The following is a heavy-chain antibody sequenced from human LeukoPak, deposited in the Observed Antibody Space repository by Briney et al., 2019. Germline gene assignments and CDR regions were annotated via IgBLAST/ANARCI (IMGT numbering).Heavy chain of an antibody. V-gene: IGHV3-48*01. Sequence: PGGSLRLSCAASGFTFSSYSMNWVRQAPGKGLEWVSYIRSSSRTIYYADSVKGRFTISRDNAKNSLYLQMNSLRVEDTALYYCAKDRGGSSELGDAFDVWGQGTMVRVSS. D-gene: IGHD1-26*01. CDR1: GFTFSSYS. J-gene: IGHJ3*01. CDR2: IRSSSRTI. CDR3: AKDRGGSSELGDAFDV.